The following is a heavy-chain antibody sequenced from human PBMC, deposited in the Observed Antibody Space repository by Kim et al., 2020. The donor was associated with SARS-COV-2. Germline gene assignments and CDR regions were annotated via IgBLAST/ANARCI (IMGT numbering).Heavy chain of an antibody. Sequence: GGSLRLSCAASGFTFSNYGMHWVRQAPGKGLEWVAAISYDGNGKYYADSVKGRFTISRDSSKNTLFLQLNSLRPEDTALYYCAKDGPRLGSPLPHYFDYWGQGTLVTVSS. CDR3: AKDGPRLGSPLPHYFDY. CDR2: ISYDGNGK. J-gene: IGHJ4*02. CDR1: GFTFSNYG. V-gene: IGHV3-30*18. D-gene: IGHD2-2*03.